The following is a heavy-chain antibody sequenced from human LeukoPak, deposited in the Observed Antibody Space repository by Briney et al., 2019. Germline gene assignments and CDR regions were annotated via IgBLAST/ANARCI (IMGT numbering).Heavy chain of an antibody. D-gene: IGHD6-13*01. CDR2: ISYDGSNK. CDR1: GFTFSSYG. V-gene: IGHV3-30*18. CDR3: AKDRAAASYFDY. J-gene: IGHJ4*02. Sequence: GGSLRLSCAASGFTFSSYGMHWVRQAPGKRLEWVAVISYDGSNKYYADSVKGRFTISRDNSKNTLYLQMNSLRAEDTAVYYCAKDRAAASYFDYWGQGTLVTVSS.